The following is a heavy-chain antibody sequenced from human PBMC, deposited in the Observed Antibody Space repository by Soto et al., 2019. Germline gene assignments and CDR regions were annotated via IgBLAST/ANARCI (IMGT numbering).Heavy chain of an antibody. J-gene: IGHJ4*02. Sequence: PSETLSLTCTVSGGSISSGDYYWSWIRQPPGKGLEWIGYIYYSGSTYYNPSLKSRVTISVDTSKNQFSLKLSSVTAADTAVYYCAIYDGNSVCFDDWGQGTLVTVSS. CDR1: GGSISSGDYY. CDR2: IYYSGST. V-gene: IGHV4-30-4*01. D-gene: IGHD5-12*01. CDR3: AIYDGNSVCFDD.